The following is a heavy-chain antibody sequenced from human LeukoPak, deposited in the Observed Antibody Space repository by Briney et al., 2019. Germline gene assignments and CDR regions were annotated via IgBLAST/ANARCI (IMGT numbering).Heavy chain of an antibody. J-gene: IGHJ4*02. Sequence: GGSLRLSCAASGFTFSSYGMHWVRQAPGKGPEWVAVIWYDGSNKYYADSVKGRFTISRDNSKNTLYLQMNSLRAEDTAVYYCARATDSGSSPFDYWGQGTLVTVSS. V-gene: IGHV3-33*01. CDR2: IWYDGSNK. CDR1: GFTFSSYG. D-gene: IGHD1-26*01. CDR3: ARATDSGSSPFDY.